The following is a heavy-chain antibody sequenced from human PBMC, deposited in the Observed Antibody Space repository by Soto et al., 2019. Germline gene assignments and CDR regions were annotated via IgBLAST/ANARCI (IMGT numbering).Heavy chain of an antibody. V-gene: IGHV1-18*01. Sequence: ASVKVSCKASGYTFTSYGISWVRQAPGQGLEWMGWISAYNGNTNYAQKLQGRVTMTTGTSTSTAYMELRSLRSDDTAVYYCARTHTIFGVVPTVFDYWGQGTLVTVSS. CDR3: ARTHTIFGVVPTVFDY. CDR2: ISAYNGNT. CDR1: GYTFTSYG. J-gene: IGHJ4*02. D-gene: IGHD3-3*01.